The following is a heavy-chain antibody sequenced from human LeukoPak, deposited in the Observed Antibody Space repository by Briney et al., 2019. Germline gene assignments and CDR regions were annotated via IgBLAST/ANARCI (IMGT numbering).Heavy chain of an antibody. CDR1: GGSISSSSYY. CDR3: ASSYCSSTSCSGYYYMDV. D-gene: IGHD2-2*01. Sequence: PSETLSLTCTVSGGSISSSSYYWGWIRQPPGKGLEWIGSIYYSGSTYYNPSLKSRVTISVDTSKNQFSLKLSSVTAADTAVYYCASSYCSSTSCSGYYYMDVWGKGTTVTISS. V-gene: IGHV4-39*07. J-gene: IGHJ6*03. CDR2: IYYSGST.